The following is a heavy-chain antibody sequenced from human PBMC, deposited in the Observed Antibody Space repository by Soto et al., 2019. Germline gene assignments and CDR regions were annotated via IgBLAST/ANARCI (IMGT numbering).Heavy chain of an antibody. CDR2: INHSGST. Sequence: SETLSLTCAVYGGSFSGYSWTWLRQPPGTGLEWIGEINHSGSTNYNPSLKSRVTISVDTSKNQFSLKLTSVTAADTAVYYCARGYDILTGYPYYFDYWGQGTLVTVSS. CDR3: ARGYDILTGYPYYFDY. CDR1: GGSFSGYS. D-gene: IGHD3-9*01. J-gene: IGHJ4*02. V-gene: IGHV4-34*01.